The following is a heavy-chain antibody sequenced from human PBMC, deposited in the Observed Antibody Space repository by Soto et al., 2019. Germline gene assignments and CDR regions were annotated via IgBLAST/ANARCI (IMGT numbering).Heavy chain of an antibody. CDR2: INGGNGNT. CDR1: GYSFSTHS. J-gene: IGHJ6*02. Sequence: ASVKVSCKASGYSFSTHSIHWVRQAPGQGLEWMGWINGGNGNTKYSQKFRDRVTITRDASASTGYMELSSLRSEDTAVYYCARGKGMEENYYYYGMDVWGQGTTVTVSS. CDR3: ARGKGMEENYYYYGMDV. V-gene: IGHV1-3*01. D-gene: IGHD1-1*01.